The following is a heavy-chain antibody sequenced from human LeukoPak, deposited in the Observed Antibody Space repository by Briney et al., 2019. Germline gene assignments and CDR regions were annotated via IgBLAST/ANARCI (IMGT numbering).Heavy chain of an antibody. J-gene: IGHJ4*02. CDR3: ARQLSYDFWSSDY. CDR1: GYTFTGYY. V-gene: IGHV1-2*02. Sequence: ASVKVSCKASGYTFTGYYMHWVRQAPGQGLEWMGWINPNSGGTNYALKFQGRVTMTRDTSISTAYMELSRLRSDDTAVYYCARQLSYDFWSSDYWGQGTLVTVSS. D-gene: IGHD3-3*01. CDR2: INPNSGGT.